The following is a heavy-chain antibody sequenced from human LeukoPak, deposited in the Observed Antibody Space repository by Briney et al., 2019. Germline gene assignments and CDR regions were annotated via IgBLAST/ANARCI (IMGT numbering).Heavy chain of an antibody. Sequence: GGSLRLSCAASGFTFSSYAMSWVRQAPGKGLEWVSAISGSGGSTYYADSVRGRFTISRDNSKNTLYLQMNSLRAEDTAVYFFFKQKTAYEILTGYSYFDYWGQGTLVTVSS. V-gene: IGHV3-23*01. J-gene: IGHJ4*02. D-gene: IGHD3-9*01. CDR1: GFTFSSYA. CDR2: ISGSGGST. CDR3: FKQKTAYEILTGYSYFDY.